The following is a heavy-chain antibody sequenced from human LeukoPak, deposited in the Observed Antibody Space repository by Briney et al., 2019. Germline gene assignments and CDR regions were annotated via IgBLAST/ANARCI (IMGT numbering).Heavy chain of an antibody. CDR2: ISGGGGST. Sequence: GGSLRLSCAAFGFTFTSYSMNWVRQAPGKGLEWVSTISGGGGSTYYADSVKGRFTISRDNSKNTLYLQVNSLRAEDTAVYYCAKGGKWDVTPFDYWGQGTLVTVSS. CDR1: GFTFTSYS. J-gene: IGHJ4*02. CDR3: AKGGKWDVTPFDY. D-gene: IGHD1-26*01. V-gene: IGHV3-23*01.